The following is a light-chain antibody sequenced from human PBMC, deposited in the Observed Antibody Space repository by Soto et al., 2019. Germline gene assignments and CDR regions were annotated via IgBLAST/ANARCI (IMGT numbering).Light chain of an antibody. V-gene: IGLV1-51*01. Sequence: QSVLTQPPSVSAAPGQKVTISCSGSSSNIGNNYVSWYQQLPGKAPKLMIYEVNNRPSGVPDRFSGSKSGSTASLTISGLQAEDEAEYYCCLSPGSLTWLFGGGTQLTVL. J-gene: IGLJ3*02. CDR1: SSNIGNNY. CDR3: CLSPGSLTWL. CDR2: EVN.